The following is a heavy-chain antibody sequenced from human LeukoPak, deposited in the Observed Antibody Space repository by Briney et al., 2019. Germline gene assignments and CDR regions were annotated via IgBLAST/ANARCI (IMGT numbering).Heavy chain of an antibody. V-gene: IGHV3-30*04. CDR2: ISYDGSNK. D-gene: IGHD3-22*01. CDR3: ARTKYYYDSSGYDYYYYGMDV. Sequence: GGSLRLSCAASGFTFSSYAMHWVRQAPGKGLEWVAVISYDGSNKYYADSVKGRFTISRDNSKNTLYLQMNSLRAEDTAVYYCARTKYYYDSSGYDYYYYGMDVWGQGTTVTVSS. CDR1: GFTFSSYA. J-gene: IGHJ6*02.